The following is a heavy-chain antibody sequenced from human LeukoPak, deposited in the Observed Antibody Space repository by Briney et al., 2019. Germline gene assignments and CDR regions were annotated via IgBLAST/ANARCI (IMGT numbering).Heavy chain of an antibody. V-gene: IGHV3-30*18. CDR3: AKDGTRDSWYYYYYYMDV. D-gene: IGHD6-13*01. J-gene: IGHJ6*03. Sequence: PGGSLGLSCAASGFTFSSYGMHWVRQAPGKGLEWVAVISYDGSNKYYADSVKGRFTISRDNSKNTLYLQMNSLRAEDTAVYYCAKDGTRDSWYYYYYYMDVWGKGTTVTVSS. CDR2: ISYDGSNK. CDR1: GFTFSSYG.